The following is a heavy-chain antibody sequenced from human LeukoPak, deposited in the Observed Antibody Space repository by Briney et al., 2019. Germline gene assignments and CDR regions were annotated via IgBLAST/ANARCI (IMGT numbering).Heavy chain of an antibody. J-gene: IGHJ5*02. Sequence: SETLSLTCNVSGVSISSSSYYWGWIRQPPGKGLEWIGSIYSSGSTYYNSSLKSRVTISIDTSKNQVSLKLSSVTAADTAVYYCARGHASGTAGYNWFDPWGQGTLVTVSS. V-gene: IGHV4-39*01. CDR3: ARGHASGTAGYNWFDP. CDR1: GVSISSSSYY. D-gene: IGHD1-1*01. CDR2: IYSSGST.